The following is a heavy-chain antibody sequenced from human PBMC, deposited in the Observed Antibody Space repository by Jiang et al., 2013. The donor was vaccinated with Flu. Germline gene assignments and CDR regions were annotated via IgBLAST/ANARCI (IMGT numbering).Heavy chain of an antibody. D-gene: IGHD6-19*01. CDR2: IYYSGST. J-gene: IGHJ4*02. Sequence: PGLVKPSETLSLTCTVSGGSISSYYWSWIRQPPGKGLEWIGYIYYSGSTNYNPSLKSRVTISVDTSKNQFSLKLSSVTAADTAVYYCARGSGWHAYWGQGTLVTVSS. V-gene: IGHV4-59*01. CDR1: GGSISSYY. CDR3: ARGSGWHAY.